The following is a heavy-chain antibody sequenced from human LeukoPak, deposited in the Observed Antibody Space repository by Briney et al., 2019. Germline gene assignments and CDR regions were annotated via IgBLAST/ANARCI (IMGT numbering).Heavy chain of an antibody. CDR2: IYYSGST. J-gene: IGHJ6*03. Sequence: PSQTLSLTCTVSGGSISSGDYYWSWIRQPPGKGLEWIGYIYYSGSTYYNPSLKSRVTISVDTSKNQFSLKLSSVTAADTAVYYCARVPTYGSGSYYNIFGYMDVWGKGTTVTVSS. V-gene: IGHV4-30-4*08. D-gene: IGHD3-10*01. CDR3: ARVPTYGSGSYYNIFGYMDV. CDR1: GGSISSGDYY.